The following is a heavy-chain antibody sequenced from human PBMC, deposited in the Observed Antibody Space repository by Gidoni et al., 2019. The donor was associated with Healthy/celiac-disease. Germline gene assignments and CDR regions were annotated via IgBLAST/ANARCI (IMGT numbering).Heavy chain of an antibody. CDR2: INHSGST. Sequence: QVQLQQWGAGLLKTSETLSLTCAVYGGSCSGYYRIWIRQPPGKGLEWIGEINHSGSTNYNPTLKSRVTMSVDTSKNQFSLKLSSVAAADTAVYYCARVSSGWNPDYWGQGTLVAVSS. J-gene: IGHJ4*02. CDR3: ARVSSGWNPDY. D-gene: IGHD6-19*01. CDR1: GGSCSGYY. V-gene: IGHV4-34*01.